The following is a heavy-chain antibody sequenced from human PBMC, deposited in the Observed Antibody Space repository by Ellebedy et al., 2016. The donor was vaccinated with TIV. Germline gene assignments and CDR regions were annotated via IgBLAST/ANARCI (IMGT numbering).Heavy chain of an antibody. CDR1: GFIFSSYG. CDR3: AKDRLWRGSGTQTFDN. Sequence: GESLKISCAASGFIFSSYGMYWVRQAPRKGLEWVAFIRYDGTNKFYADSVKGRFIISRDNSKNTLYLQMNSLRAEDTAVYYCAKDRLWRGSGTQTFDNWGQGTLVTVSS. J-gene: IGHJ4*02. CDR2: IRYDGTNK. V-gene: IGHV3-30*02. D-gene: IGHD3-10*01.